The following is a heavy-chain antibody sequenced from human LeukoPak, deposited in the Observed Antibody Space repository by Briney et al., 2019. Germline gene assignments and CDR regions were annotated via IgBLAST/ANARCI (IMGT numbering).Heavy chain of an antibody. CDR3: ARVACGGDCYDYWYFDL. V-gene: IGHV1-46*01. CDR2: INPTGGST. Sequence: ASVKVSCKASGYTFPSYFMHWVRQAPGQGLEWMGIINPTGGSTTYAQKFQGRVTMTRDTSTSTVYMELSSLRSEDTAVYYCARVACGGDCYDYWYFDLWGRGTLVIVSS. CDR1: GYTFPSYF. D-gene: IGHD2-21*02. J-gene: IGHJ2*01.